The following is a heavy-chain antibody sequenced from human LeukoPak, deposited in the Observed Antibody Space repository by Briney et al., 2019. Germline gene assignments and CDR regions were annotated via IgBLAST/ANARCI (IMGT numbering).Heavy chain of an antibody. D-gene: IGHD3-9*01. V-gene: IGHV6-1*01. J-gene: IGHJ5*02. CDR1: GDSVSNNSAS. CDR3: ARWLTT. Sequence: SQTLSLTCVISGDSVSNNSASWNWIRHSPSRGLEGLGRTYYRSRRYKDYAVSVKSRITINPDTSNNQFSLQLNSVTPEDTAVYYCARWLTTWGQGTLVTVSS. CDR2: TYYRSRRYK.